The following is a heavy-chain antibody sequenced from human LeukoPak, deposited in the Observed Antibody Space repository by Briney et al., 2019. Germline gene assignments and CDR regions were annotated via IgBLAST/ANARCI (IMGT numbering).Heavy chain of an antibody. D-gene: IGHD3-22*01. Sequence: SETLSLTCTVSGGSISSYYWSWIRQPAGKGLEWIGRICTSGSTNYNPSLKSRVTMSVDTSKNQFSLKLSSVTAADTAVYYCAREWGYYDGSGYYYSNVLYDYWGQGTLVTVSS. J-gene: IGHJ4*02. CDR3: AREWGYYDGSGYYYSNVLYDY. CDR1: GGSISSYY. CDR2: ICTSGST. V-gene: IGHV4-4*07.